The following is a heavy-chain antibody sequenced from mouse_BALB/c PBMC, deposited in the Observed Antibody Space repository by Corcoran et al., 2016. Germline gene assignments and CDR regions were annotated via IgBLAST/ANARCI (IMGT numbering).Heavy chain of an antibody. CDR2: INPYTGEP. CDR1: GYTFTNYG. CDR3: ARMGDYAMDY. J-gene: IGHJ4*01. V-gene: IGHV9-1*02. Sequence: QIQLVQSGPELNKPGETVKISCKASGYTFTNYGMNWVKQAPGKGLKWMGWINPYTGEPTYADDFKGRFAFSLETSASTAYLQINNLKNEDMATYFCARMGDYAMDYWGQGTSVTVSS.